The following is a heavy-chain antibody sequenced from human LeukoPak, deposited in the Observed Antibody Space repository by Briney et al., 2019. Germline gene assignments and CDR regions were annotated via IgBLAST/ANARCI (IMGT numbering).Heavy chain of an antibody. D-gene: IGHD6-19*01. CDR1: GFTFSSYA. CDR3: AKGLTYNSGSRGYFDY. CDR2: ISNSGGST. J-gene: IGHJ4*02. Sequence: GGSLRLSCAASGFTFSSYAMSWVRQAPGKGLEWVSAISNSGGSTYYADSVKGRFAISRDNPKNTLYLQMNSLRAEDTAVYYCAKGLTYNSGSRGYFDYWGQGTLVTISS. V-gene: IGHV3-23*01.